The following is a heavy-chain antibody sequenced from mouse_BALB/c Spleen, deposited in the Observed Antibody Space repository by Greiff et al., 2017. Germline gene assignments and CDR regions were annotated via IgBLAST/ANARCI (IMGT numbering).Heavy chain of an antibody. Sequence: EVQLVESGGGLVKPGGSLKLSCAASGFTFSSYAMSWVRQSPEKRLEWVAEISSGGSYTYYPDTVTGRFTISRDNAKNTLYLEMSSLRSEDTAMYYCARGHYYGSSYYAMDYWGQGTSVTVSS. CDR2: ISSGGSYT. J-gene: IGHJ4*01. D-gene: IGHD1-1*01. V-gene: IGHV5-9-4*01. CDR1: GFTFSSYA. CDR3: ARGHYYGSSYYAMDY.